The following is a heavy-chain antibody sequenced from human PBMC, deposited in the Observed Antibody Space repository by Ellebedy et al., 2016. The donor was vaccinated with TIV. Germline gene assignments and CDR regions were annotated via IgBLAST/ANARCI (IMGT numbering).Heavy chain of an antibody. Sequence: SETLSLTCTVSGGSISSYYWSWIRQPPGRGLEWIGYVFYSGNTNYNPSLKSRVTLSVDTSKNQFSLKLNSVTAADTAVYYCARVNWFGELGGYLDSWGQGTLVTVSS. J-gene: IGHJ4*02. CDR2: VFYSGNT. CDR3: ARVNWFGELGGYLDS. CDR1: GGSISSYY. D-gene: IGHD3-10*01. V-gene: IGHV4-59*01.